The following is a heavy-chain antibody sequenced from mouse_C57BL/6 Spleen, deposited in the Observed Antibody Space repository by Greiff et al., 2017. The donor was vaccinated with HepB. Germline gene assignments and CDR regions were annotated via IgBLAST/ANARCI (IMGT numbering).Heavy chain of an antibody. Sequence: VHVKQSGAELVRPGASVKLSCTASGFNIKDYYMHWVKQRPEQGLEWIGRIDPEDGDTEYAPKFRGKATMTADTSSNTAYLQLSSLTSEDTAVYYCTRHYYGSHYAMDYWGQGTSVTVSS. CDR2: IDPEDGDT. D-gene: IGHD1-1*01. J-gene: IGHJ4*01. V-gene: IGHV14-1*01. CDR1: GFNIKDYY. CDR3: TRHYYGSHYAMDY.